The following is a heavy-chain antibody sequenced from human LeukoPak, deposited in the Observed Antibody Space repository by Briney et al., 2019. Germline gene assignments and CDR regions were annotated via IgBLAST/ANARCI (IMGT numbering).Heavy chain of an antibody. CDR2: IYPGDSDT. Sequence: GESLKISCKGSGYSFTNYWIGWVRQMPGKSLEWMGIIYPGDSDTRYNPSFQGQVTISADKSISTAYLQWSSLKASDSAIYYCARVRDNAVAGTFAYWGQGTLVTVSS. CDR3: ARVRDNAVAGTFAY. D-gene: IGHD6-19*01. J-gene: IGHJ4*02. CDR1: GYSFTNYW. V-gene: IGHV5-51*01.